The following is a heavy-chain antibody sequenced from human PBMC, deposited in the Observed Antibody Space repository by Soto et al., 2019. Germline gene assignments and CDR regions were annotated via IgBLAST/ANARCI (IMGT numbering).Heavy chain of an antibody. D-gene: IGHD3-22*01. CDR1: GGSFSGYY. V-gene: IGHV4-34*01. CDR3: ASLYYYDSSGSPFDY. Sequence: QVQLQQWGAGLLKPSETLSLTCAVYGGSFSGYYWSWIRQPPGKGLEWIWEINHSGSTNYNPSLKSRVTISVDTSKNQFSLKLSSVTAADTAVYYCASLYYYDSSGSPFDYWGQGTLVTVSS. J-gene: IGHJ4*02. CDR2: INHSGST.